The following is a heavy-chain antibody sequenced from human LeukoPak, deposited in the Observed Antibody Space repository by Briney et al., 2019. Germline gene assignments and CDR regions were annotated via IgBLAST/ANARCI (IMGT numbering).Heavy chain of an antibody. Sequence: SETLSLTCTVSGSSISNYYWNWIRQPPGKGLEWIGYIYYSGSTNYNPSLKSRVTISVDTSKNQFSLKLSSVTAADTAVYYCARARGDYGTLTGYYNFNWFDPWGQGTLVTVSS. V-gene: IGHV4-59*01. CDR3: ARARGDYGTLTGYYNFNWFDP. D-gene: IGHD3-9*01. CDR1: GSSISNYY. J-gene: IGHJ5*02. CDR2: IYYSGST.